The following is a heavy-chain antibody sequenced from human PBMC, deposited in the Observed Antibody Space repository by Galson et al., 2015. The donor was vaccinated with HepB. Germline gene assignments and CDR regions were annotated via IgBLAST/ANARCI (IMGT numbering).Heavy chain of an antibody. D-gene: IGHD3-10*01. Sequence: ETLSRTCAVYGGSFNGYYWSWIRQSPGKGLEWIGEINHSESTSYNPSLKSRVTMSIDTSKNQFSLKLTSVTAADTAMYYCARPTTVQGVAYWYFDLWGRGTLVTVSS. J-gene: IGHJ2*01. CDR2: INHSEST. CDR1: GGSFNGYY. CDR3: ARPTTVQGVAYWYFDL. V-gene: IGHV4-34*01.